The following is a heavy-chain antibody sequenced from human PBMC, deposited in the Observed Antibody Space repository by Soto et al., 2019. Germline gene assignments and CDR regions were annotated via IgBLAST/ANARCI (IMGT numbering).Heavy chain of an antibody. CDR2: ISIYNNNT. J-gene: IGHJ6*02. V-gene: IGHV1-18*01. Sequence: QVQLVQSGAEVRKPGASVIVSCKASGFTFSKFGISWVRQAPGQGLEWVGWISIYNNNTNYARKLEGRVAMTTDTSTSTAYMELRSLRSDDTAIYYCARDRRGERFLEWLGHYYYYGMDLWGQGTTVTVSS. CDR1: GFTFSKFG. CDR3: ARDRRGERFLEWLGHYYYYGMDL. D-gene: IGHD3-3*01.